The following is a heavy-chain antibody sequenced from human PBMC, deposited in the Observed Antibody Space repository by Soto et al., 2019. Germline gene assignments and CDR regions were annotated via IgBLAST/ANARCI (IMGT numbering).Heavy chain of an antibody. CDR2: IYYNGNT. J-gene: IGHJ4*01. CDR3: ARHDGFSSGWIFDY. Sequence: SETLSLTCTVSGGSISGDYWSWIRQPPGKGLEWIGTIYYNGNTNSNPSLTSRVTISVDTSNNQLSLKLRSVTAADTAVYYCARHDGFSSGWIFDYWGHGTLVTVSS. V-gene: IGHV4-59*08. D-gene: IGHD6-19*01. CDR1: GGSISGDY.